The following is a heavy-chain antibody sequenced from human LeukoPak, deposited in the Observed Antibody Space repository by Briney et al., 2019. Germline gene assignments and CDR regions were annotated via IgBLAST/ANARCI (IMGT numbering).Heavy chain of an antibody. CDR3: AILVSIHSYYFDY. CDR1: GGSISSYY. V-gene: IGHV4-59*01. Sequence: SETLSLTCTVCGGSISSYYWSWIRQPPGKGLEGIGYIYYSGSTNYNHSLKSRVTISVATSKTQSSLNLSSVPAADTAVYYCAILVSIHSYYFDYWGQGTLVTVSS. D-gene: IGHD3-9*01. J-gene: IGHJ4*02. CDR2: IYYSGST.